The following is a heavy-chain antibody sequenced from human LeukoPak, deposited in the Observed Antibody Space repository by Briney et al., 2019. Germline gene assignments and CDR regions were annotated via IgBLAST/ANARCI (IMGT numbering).Heavy chain of an antibody. J-gene: IGHJ4*02. CDR3: TRGYSYGFH. D-gene: IGHD5-18*01. CDR1: GFTFGDYA. Sequence: PGRSLRLSCTASGFTFGDYAMSWFRQAPGKGLEWLGFIRSETHSGATEYAASVRGRFTISRDDSKSIAYLQMNSLKIEDTAMYYCTRGYSYGFHWGQGTLVTVSS. V-gene: IGHV3-49*03. CDR2: IRSETHSGAT.